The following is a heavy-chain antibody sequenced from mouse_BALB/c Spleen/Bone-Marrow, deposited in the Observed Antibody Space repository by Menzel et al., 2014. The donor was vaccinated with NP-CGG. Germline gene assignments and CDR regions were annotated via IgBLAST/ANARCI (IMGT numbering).Heavy chain of an antibody. CDR2: IYPGSGST. Sequence: LQQSGSELVRPGASVKLSCKASGYTFTTYWMHWVKQRPGQGLEWIGNIYPGSGSTNYDEKFKGKATLTVDTSSSTASRQRSSLTSGDSPVYYGTTNYYSSPLDNRGEGATLAVST. CDR1: GYTFTTYW. D-gene: IGHD1-1*01. V-gene: IGHV1S22*01. CDR3: TTNYYSSPLDN. J-gene: IGHJ2*01.